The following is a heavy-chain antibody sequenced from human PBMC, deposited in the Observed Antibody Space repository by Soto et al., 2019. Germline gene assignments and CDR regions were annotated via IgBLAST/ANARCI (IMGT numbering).Heavy chain of an antibody. CDR3: ARDLRITGTQSYGMDV. V-gene: IGHV4-61*01. D-gene: IGHD1-7*01. J-gene: IGHJ6*02. Sequence: ETLSLTCTVSGGSVSSGSYYWSWIRQPPGKGLEWIGYIYYSGSTNYNPSLKSRVTISVDTSKNQFSLKLSSVTAADTAVYYCARDLRITGTQSYGMDVWGQGTTVTVSS. CDR2: IYYSGST. CDR1: GGSVSSGSYY.